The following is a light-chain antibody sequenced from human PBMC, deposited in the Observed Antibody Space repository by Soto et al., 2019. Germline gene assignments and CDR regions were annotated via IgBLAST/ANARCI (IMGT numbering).Light chain of an antibody. CDR2: DAS. Sequence: EIVVTQSPDALSVSPGERATLSCMASQSISRPLAWYQQKSGQPPRLLIYDASTRAPGFPARFSGSGSGTEFTLTISSLQSEDFAVYYCQQYNNWPLTFGGGTKVDIK. CDR1: QSISRP. V-gene: IGKV3D-15*01. J-gene: IGKJ4*01. CDR3: QQYNNWPLT.